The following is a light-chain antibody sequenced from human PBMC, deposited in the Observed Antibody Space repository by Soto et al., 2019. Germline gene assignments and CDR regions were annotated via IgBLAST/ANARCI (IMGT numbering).Light chain of an antibody. CDR3: QHYNSYSRT. J-gene: IGKJ1*01. V-gene: IGKV1-5*03. Sequence: DIQMTQSPSSLSASVGDRGAITCRASDNIGPWVAGYQQRRGKAPKLLIYTASTLETGAPSRFAGSGSGTGFTLTITRLQPDDFATYYCQHYNSYSRTFGQRSMVDI. CDR2: TAS. CDR1: DNIGPW.